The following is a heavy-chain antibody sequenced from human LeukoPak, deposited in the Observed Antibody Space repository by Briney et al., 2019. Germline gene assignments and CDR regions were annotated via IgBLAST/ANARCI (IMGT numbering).Heavy chain of an antibody. Sequence: SETLSLTCDVYGGSFSGYYWSWIRQPPGKGLEWIGEINHSGSTNYNPSLKSRVTISVDTSKNQFSLQLRSVTAADTAVYYCARDFMVRGDQVNYYYYYMDVWGTGATITVSS. J-gene: IGHJ6*03. CDR3: ARDFMVRGDQVNYYYYYMDV. V-gene: IGHV4-34*01. CDR1: GGSFSGYY. CDR2: INHSGST. D-gene: IGHD3-10*01.